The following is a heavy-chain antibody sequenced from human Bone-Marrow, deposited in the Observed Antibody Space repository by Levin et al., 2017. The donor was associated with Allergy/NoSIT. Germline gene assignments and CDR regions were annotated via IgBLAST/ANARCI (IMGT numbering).Heavy chain of an antibody. CDR2: FDPEEGET. D-gene: IGHD4-17*01. J-gene: IGHJ4*02. Sequence: GASVKVSCKVSGYTLKELSMHWVRQAPGKGLEWMGGFDPEEGETSYAQHFQGRVTMTEDSSTDTAYMELSSLRSEETAVYYCAAVKGTSMTTSPHLDYWGQGTLVTVSS. CDR1: GYTLKELS. CDR3: AAVKGTSMTTSPHLDY. V-gene: IGHV1-24*01.